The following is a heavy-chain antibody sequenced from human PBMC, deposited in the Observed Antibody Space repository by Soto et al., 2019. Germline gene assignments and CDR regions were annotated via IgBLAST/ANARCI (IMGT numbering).Heavy chain of an antibody. D-gene: IGHD5-18*01. CDR3: ANSEYSRYKNIDV. J-gene: IGHJ6*02. CDR1: GFTLSSFA. V-gene: IGHV3-23*01. Sequence: GGSLRLSCAASGFTLSSFAMSWVRQAPGKGLEWVSVVSGAGITTKYAASVKGRFTVSRDNSKNTLYLQMNSLRAEDTAVYYCANSEYSRYKNIDVWGQGTKVTVSS. CDR2: VSGAGITT.